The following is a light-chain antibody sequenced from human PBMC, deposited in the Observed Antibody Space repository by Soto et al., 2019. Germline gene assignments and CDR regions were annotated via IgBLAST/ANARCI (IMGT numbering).Light chain of an antibody. V-gene: IGLV2-14*01. J-gene: IGLJ2*01. CDR3: CSYTSSSTLVV. CDR1: SSDVGGYNY. Sequence: QSALTQPASVSGSPGQSITISCTGTSSDVGGYNYVSWYQQHPGKAPNLMIYDVSNRPSGGSTRFSGSNYGNTASLTISGRQTEEEADDYYCSYTSSSTLVVFGGGTKLTVL. CDR2: DVS.